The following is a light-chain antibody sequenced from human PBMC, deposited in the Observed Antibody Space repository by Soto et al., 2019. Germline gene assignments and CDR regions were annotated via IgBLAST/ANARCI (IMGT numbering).Light chain of an antibody. Sequence: QSVMTQPPSVSGAPGQTVTISCSGSSSNIGGNSVSWYQHLPGAAPKLLIYDDNKRPSGIPDRFSGSESGTSASLGISGFQAEDEADYYCESWDSSLSALVFGNGTKLTVL. CDR2: DDN. V-gene: IGLV1-51*02. J-gene: IGLJ1*01. CDR3: ESWDSSLSALV. CDR1: SSNIGGNS.